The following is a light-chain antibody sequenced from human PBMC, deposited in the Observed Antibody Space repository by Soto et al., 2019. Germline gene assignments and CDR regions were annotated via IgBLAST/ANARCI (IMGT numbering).Light chain of an antibody. V-gene: IGKV3-20*01. Sequence: EIVMTQSPATLSVSPGEIATLPFSASQSVKTFLVWYQQRPGQAPRLLIYAASTRATGIPDRFSGSGSGTDFTFTISRLEPGDFAVYYCQQYGSSPWTFGQGTKVDI. CDR3: QQYGSSPWT. CDR2: AAS. J-gene: IGKJ1*01. CDR1: QSVKTF.